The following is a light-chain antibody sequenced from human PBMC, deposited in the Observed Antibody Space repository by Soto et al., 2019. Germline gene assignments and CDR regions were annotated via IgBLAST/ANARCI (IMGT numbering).Light chain of an antibody. V-gene: IGKV3-15*01. J-gene: IGKJ5*01. CDR2: DAS. Sequence: IVITQSPATLSVSPGERATLSCRASQSVSSNLAWYQQKPGQAPRLLIYDASTRATGIPARFSGSGSETEFTLTITSLQSEDFAVYHCQQYSKRPITFGQGTRLEIK. CDR3: QQYSKRPIT. CDR1: QSVSSN.